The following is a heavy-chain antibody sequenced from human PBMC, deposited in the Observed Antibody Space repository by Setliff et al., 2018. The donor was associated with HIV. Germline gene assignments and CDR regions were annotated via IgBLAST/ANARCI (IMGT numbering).Heavy chain of an antibody. D-gene: IGHD3-10*01. CDR1: GDSTKDYY. CDR3: ARGAGAFGAKLDS. Sequence: PSETLSLTWNVSGDSTKDYYWSWIRQPPGKGLEWLGYMSFSANSNYNPSLKNRITISIDTSKNQFSLRLKSVTAADAAIYYCARGAGAFGAKLDSWGQGSLVTVSS. J-gene: IGHJ4*02. V-gene: IGHV4-59*01. CDR2: MSFSANS.